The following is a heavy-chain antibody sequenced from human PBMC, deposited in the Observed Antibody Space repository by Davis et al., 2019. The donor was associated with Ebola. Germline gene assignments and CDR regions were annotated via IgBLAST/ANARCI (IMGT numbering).Heavy chain of an antibody. D-gene: IGHD6-19*01. Sequence: AASVKVSCKASGYTFTGYYMHWVRQAPGQGLEWMGWINPNSGGTNYAQKFQGRVTMTRDTSISTAYMELSSLRADDTAVYYCARGGRVAVAGDVDYYYHGMDVWGQGTTVTVSS. CDR3: ARGGRVAVAGDVDYYYHGMDV. J-gene: IGHJ6*02. V-gene: IGHV1-2*02. CDR2: INPNSGGT. CDR1: GYTFTGYY.